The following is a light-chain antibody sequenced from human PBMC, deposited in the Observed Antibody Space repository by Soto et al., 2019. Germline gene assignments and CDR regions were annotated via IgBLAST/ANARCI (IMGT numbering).Light chain of an antibody. CDR2: EGS. V-gene: IGLV2-23*01. CDR1: SSDVGSYNL. Sequence: QSALTQAASVSGSPGQSITIPCTGTSSDVGSYNLVSWYKQHPGKAPKLMIYEGSKRPSGVSNRFSGSKSGNTASLTISGLQAEAEADYYCCSYAGSSTPHVVFGGGTKLTVL. J-gene: IGLJ2*01. CDR3: CSYAGSSTPHVV.